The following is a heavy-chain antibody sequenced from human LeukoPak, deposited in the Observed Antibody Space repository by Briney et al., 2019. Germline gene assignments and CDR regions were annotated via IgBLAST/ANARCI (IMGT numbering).Heavy chain of an antibody. J-gene: IGHJ4*02. V-gene: IGHV1-18*01. Sequence: ASVKVSCKASGYTFIIYGISWVRQAPGQGLEWMGRISAKNGNTIYAQKLQGRVTMTADTSTTTAYMELRSLRSDDPAVYYCARDLDNRNDLYYLDWWGQGTLVTVSS. D-gene: IGHD1-20*01. CDR3: ARDLDNRNDLYYLDW. CDR1: GYTFIIYG. CDR2: ISAKNGNT.